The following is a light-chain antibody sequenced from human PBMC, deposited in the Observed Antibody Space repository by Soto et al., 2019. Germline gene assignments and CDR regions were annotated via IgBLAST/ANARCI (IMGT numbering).Light chain of an antibody. V-gene: IGKV3-11*01. CDR3: QQRSIWPRNT. CDR1: QSVGSY. CDR2: DAS. Sequence: EIVLTQSPATLSLSSGERATFSCRASQSVGSYLAWYQQKPGQPPRLLIYDASNRATGIPARFSGSGCGTYFTLTISRLEPDDVAVYYCQQRSIWPRNTFGLGTKLEIK. J-gene: IGKJ2*01.